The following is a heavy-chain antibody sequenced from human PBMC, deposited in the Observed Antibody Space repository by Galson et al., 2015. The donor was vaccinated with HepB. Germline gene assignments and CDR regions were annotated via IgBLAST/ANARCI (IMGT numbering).Heavy chain of an antibody. CDR2: IYYSGST. Sequence: DTLSLTCTVSGGSISSYYWSWIRQPPGKGLEWIGYIYYSGSTNYNPSLKSRVTISVDTSKNQFSLKLSSVTAADTAVYYCARSHDPQGFAFDIWGQGTMVTVSS. D-gene: IGHD3-3*01. J-gene: IGHJ3*02. CDR3: ARSHDPQGFAFDI. CDR1: GGSISSYY. V-gene: IGHV4-59*08.